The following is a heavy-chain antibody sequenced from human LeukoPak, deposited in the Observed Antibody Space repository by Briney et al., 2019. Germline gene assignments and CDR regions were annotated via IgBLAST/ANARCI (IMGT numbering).Heavy chain of an antibody. Sequence: ASVKVSCKSSGYTFTNYGMHWVRQAPRQRLEWMGWINTGNGNTKSSQKFQDRVTLSRDTSASTAYMELNSLSSEDTAVYYCARVPLHDASGHYYSHWGQGTLVTVSS. CDR1: GYTFTNYG. D-gene: IGHD3-22*01. CDR3: ARVPLHDASGHYYSH. CDR2: INTGNGNT. V-gene: IGHV1-3*04. J-gene: IGHJ1*01.